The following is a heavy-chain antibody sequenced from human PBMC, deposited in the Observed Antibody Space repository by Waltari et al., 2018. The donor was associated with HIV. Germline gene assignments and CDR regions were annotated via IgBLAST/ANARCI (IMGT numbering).Heavy chain of an antibody. CDR2: VSAYKGNT. D-gene: IGHD2-8*02. CDR1: GYTFTSYG. V-gene: IGHV1-18*01. J-gene: IGHJ4*02. CDR3: AGINCTCVSCYASLDY. Sequence: QVQLVQSGAEVKKPGASVKVSCKASGYTFTSYGISWVRQAPGQGLEWMGVVSAYKGNTNFAQKLQGRFTLTTDTSTSTAYMERRSLKSDDTAVYYCAGINCTCVSCYASLDYWGQGTLVTVSS.